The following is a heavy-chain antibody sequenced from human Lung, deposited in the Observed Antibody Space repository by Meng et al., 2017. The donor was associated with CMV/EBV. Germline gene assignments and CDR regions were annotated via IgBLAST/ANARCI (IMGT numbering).Heavy chain of an antibody. J-gene: IGHJ4*02. CDR1: GFTFSSYD. CDR2: ISTGGRDL. Sequence: LTXXASGFTFSSYDMSWVRQAPGKGLEWVSSISTGGRDLYYADSVKGRFTISRDNAKNSLYLQMNSLRAEDTAVYFCARVWGKGSGYDFDLWGQGTPVXVSS. V-gene: IGHV3-21*01. CDR3: ARVWGKGSGYDFDL. D-gene: IGHD5-12*01.